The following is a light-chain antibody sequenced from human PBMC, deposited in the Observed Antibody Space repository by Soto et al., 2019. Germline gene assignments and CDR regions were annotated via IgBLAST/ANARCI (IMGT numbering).Light chain of an antibody. CDR3: CSYAGSYNYV. CDR1: SSDVGGYNY. Sequence: QSALTQPRSVSGSPGQSVTISCTGTSSDVGGYNYVSWYQQHPGKAPKLMIYDVTEWPSGVPDRFSGSKSGNTASLTISGLQAEDEADYYCCSYAGSYNYVFGTGTKLTVL. V-gene: IGLV2-11*01. J-gene: IGLJ1*01. CDR2: DVT.